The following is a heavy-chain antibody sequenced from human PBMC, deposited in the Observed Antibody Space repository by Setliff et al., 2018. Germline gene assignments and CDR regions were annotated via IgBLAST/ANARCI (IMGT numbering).Heavy chain of an antibody. J-gene: IGHJ4*02. D-gene: IGHD3-3*01. Sequence: LRLSCAASGFTFSSYWMHWVRQAPGKGLVWVSRINPDGSTTSYADSVKGRFTISRHNAKNTVYLQMNSLRAEDTAVYYCAKVGIFGGGYFDLWGLGTLVTVSS. V-gene: IGHV3-74*01. CDR2: INPDGSTT. CDR1: GFTFSSYW. CDR3: AKVGIFGGGYFDL.